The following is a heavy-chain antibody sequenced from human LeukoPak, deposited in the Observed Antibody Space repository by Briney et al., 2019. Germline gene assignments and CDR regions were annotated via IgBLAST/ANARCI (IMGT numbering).Heavy chain of an antibody. CDR2: INPSGAGT. CDR3: ARDPLSNSDYGDYFDY. Sequence: ASVTVSCKASGYTFTSYYIHWVRQAPGQGLEWMGIINPSGAGTSYAQKFQGRVTMTRDTSTSTVYMELLSLRSEDTAFYYCARDPLSNSDYGDYFDYWGQGTLVTVSS. D-gene: IGHD4-17*01. CDR1: GYTFTSYY. J-gene: IGHJ4*02. V-gene: IGHV1-46*01.